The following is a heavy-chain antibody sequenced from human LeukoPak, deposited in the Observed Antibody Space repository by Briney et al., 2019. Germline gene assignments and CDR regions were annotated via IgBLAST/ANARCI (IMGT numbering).Heavy chain of an antibody. V-gene: IGHV3-21*01. D-gene: IGHD1-26*01. CDR1: GFTFSSYS. J-gene: IGHJ4*02. CDR2: ISSSSSYI. Sequence: PGGSLRLSCAASGFTFSSYSMNWVRQAPGQGLEWVSSISSSSSYIYYADSVKGRFTISRDNAKNSLYLQMNSLRAEDTAVYYCARGRGSYPLYFDYWGQGTLVTVSS. CDR3: ARGRGSYPLYFDY.